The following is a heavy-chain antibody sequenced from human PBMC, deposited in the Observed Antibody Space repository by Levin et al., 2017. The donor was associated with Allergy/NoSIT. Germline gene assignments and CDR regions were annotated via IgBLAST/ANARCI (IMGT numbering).Heavy chain of an antibody. J-gene: IGHJ4*02. Sequence: SETLSLTCAVYGGSFSGYYWSWIRQPPGKGLEWIGEINHSGSTNYNPSLKSRVTISVDTSKNQFSLKLSSVTAADTAVYYCARGAEVDDILTGYYHLWNFDYWGQGTLVTVSS. D-gene: IGHD3-9*01. V-gene: IGHV4-34*01. CDR2: INHSGST. CDR1: GGSFSGYY. CDR3: ARGAEVDDILTGYYHLWNFDY.